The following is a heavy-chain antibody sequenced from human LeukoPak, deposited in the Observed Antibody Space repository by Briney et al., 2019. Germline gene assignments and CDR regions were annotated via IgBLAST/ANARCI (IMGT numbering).Heavy chain of an antibody. Sequence: PGGSLRLSCAASGFTFSSYSMNWVRQAPGKGLEWVSSISSSSSYIYYADSVKGRFTISRDNAKNSLYLQMNGLRAEDTAVYYCAELGITMIGGVWGKGTTVTISS. D-gene: IGHD3-10*02. J-gene: IGHJ6*04. CDR3: AELGITMIGGV. CDR2: ISSSSSYI. CDR1: GFTFSSYS. V-gene: IGHV3-21*01.